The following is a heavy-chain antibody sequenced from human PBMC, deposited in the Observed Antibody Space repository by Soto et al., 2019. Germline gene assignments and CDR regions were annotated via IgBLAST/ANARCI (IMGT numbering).Heavy chain of an antibody. CDR3: ASWRLQGFDP. J-gene: IGHJ5*02. V-gene: IGHV3-33*01. CDR2: IWYDGSNK. CDR1: GFTFSSYG. D-gene: IGHD4-4*01. Sequence: QVQLVESGGGVVQPGRSLRLSCAASGFTFSSYGMHWVRQDPGKGLEWVAVIWYDGSNKYYADSVKGRFTISRDNSKNTLYLQMNSLRAEDTAVYYCASWRLQGFDPWGQGTLVTVSS.